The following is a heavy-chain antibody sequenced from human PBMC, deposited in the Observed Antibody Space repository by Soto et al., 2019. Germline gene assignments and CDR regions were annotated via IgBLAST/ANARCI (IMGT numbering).Heavy chain of an antibody. V-gene: IGHV4-31*03. CDR2: IYFTGST. J-gene: IGHJ4*02. Sequence: PSETLSLTCTLSGHSLSSGGYYWSWIRQHPGKGLEWVGYIYFTGSTLYNPSLKSRLAMSLDTSKNQFSLRLTSVTAADTAVYFCARDWGSSGWPNWGQGTLVTVSS. CDR3: ARDWGSSGWPN. D-gene: IGHD6-19*01. CDR1: GHSLSSGGYY.